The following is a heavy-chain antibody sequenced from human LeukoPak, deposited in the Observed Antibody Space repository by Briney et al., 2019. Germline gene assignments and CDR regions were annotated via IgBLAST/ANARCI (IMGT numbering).Heavy chain of an antibody. CDR1: GGSFSGYY. J-gene: IGHJ4*02. Sequence: SETLSLTCAVYGGSFSGYYWSWIRQPPGKGLEWIGEINHSGSTYYNPSLKSRVTISVDRSKNQFSLKLSSVTAADTAVYYCARDLALWGQGTLVTVSS. D-gene: IGHD2-15*01. CDR2: INHSGST. V-gene: IGHV4-34*01. CDR3: ARDLAL.